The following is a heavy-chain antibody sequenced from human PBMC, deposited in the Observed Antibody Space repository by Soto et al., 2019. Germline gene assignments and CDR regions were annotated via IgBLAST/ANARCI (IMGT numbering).Heavy chain of an antibody. J-gene: IGHJ6*02. CDR3: ARQIIAAHYYYGMDV. D-gene: IGHD2-15*01. CDR1: GGSISSGGYS. CDR2: IYHSGST. V-gene: IGHV4-30-2*01. Sequence: QLQLQESGSGLVKPSQTLSLTCAVSGGSISSGGYSWSWIRQPPGKGLEWIGYIYHSGSTYYNPSLKSRVTISVDRSKNQFSLKLSSVTAADTAVYYCARQIIAAHYYYGMDVWGQGTTVTVSS.